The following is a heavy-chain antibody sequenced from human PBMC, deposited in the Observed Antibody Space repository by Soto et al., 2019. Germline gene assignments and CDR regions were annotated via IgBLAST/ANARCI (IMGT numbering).Heavy chain of an antibody. D-gene: IGHD3-3*01. Sequence: GGSLRLSCAASGFTFSNAWMSWVRQAPGKGLEWVGRIKSKTDGGTTDYAAPVKGRFTISRDDSKNMLYLQMNSLKAEDTGVYFCPTMRWNFWSTDWGQGTLVTVSS. CDR2: IKSKTDGGTT. CDR1: GFTFSNAW. J-gene: IGHJ4*02. CDR3: PTMRWNFWSTD. V-gene: IGHV3-15*01.